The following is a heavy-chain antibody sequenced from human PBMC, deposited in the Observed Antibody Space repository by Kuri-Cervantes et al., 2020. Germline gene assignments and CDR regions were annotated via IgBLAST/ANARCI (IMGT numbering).Heavy chain of an antibody. CDR3: ARASKTYYYDSSGYYFDLSALGY. CDR2: ISYDGSNK. CDR1: GFTFSSYG. V-gene: IGHV3-30*03. D-gene: IGHD3-22*01. Sequence: GESLKISCAASGFTFSSYGMHWVRQAPGKGLEWVAVISYDGSNKYNADSVKGRFTISRDNSKNTLYLQMNSLRAEDTAVYYCARASKTYYYDSSGYYFDLSALGYWGQGTLVTVSS. J-gene: IGHJ4*02.